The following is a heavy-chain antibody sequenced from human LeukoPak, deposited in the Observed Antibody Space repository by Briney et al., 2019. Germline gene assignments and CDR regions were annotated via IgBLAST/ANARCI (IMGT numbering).Heavy chain of an antibody. V-gene: IGHV3-7*01. D-gene: IGHD6-19*01. J-gene: IGHJ4*02. CDR3: ASGYYSGWYIPYY. CDR2: MKEDGSEK. CDR1: GFTFSTSW. Sequence: GGSLRLSCAASGFTFSTSWMIWVRQAPGKGLEWVANMKEDGSEKYYVDSVKGRFTISRDNAKNSLYLQMNSLRAEDTAVYYCASGYYSGWYIPYYWGQGTLVTVSS.